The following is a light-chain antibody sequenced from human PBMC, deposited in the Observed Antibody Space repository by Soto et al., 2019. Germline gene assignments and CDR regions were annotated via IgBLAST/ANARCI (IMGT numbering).Light chain of an antibody. V-gene: IGKV3-15*01. CDR3: QQYGSSTWT. CDR1: QSVSSN. CDR2: DAS. J-gene: IGKJ1*01. Sequence: EIVLTQSPDTLSVSPGERATLSCRASQSVSSNLAWYQQKPGQAPRLLIYDASTRATVIPARFSGSGSGTEFTLTISSLQSEDFAVYYCQQYGSSTWTFGQGTKVDIK.